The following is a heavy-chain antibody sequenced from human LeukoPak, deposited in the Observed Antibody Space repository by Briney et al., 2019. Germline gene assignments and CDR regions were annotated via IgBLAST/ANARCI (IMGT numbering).Heavy chain of an antibody. V-gene: IGHV4-34*01. J-gene: IGHJ6*03. Sequence: SETLSLTCAVYGGSFSGYYWSWIRQPPGKGLEWIGEINHSGSTNYNPSLKSRVTISVDTSKNQFSLKLSSVTAADTAVYYCARIPGYSYGGGNYYYYYMDVWGKGTTVTVSS. CDR1: GGSFSGYY. CDR2: INHSGST. D-gene: IGHD5-18*01. CDR3: ARIPGYSYGGGNYYYYYMDV.